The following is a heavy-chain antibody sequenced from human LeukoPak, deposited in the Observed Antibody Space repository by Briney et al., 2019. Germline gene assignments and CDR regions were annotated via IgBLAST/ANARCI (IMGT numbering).Heavy chain of an antibody. CDR1: GFTFSSYW. CDR2: IKQDGSEK. J-gene: IGHJ4*02. CDR3: ARESIAARREVCFDY. V-gene: IGHV3-7*03. D-gene: IGHD6-6*01. Sequence: GGSLRLSCAASGFTFSSYWMSWVRQAPGKGLEWVANIKQDGSEKYYVDSVKGRFTISRDNAKNSLYLQMNSLRSEDTAVYYCARESIAARREVCFDYWGQGTLVTVSS.